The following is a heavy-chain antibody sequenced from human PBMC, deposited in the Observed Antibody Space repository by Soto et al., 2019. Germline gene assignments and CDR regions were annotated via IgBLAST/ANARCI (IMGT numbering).Heavy chain of an antibody. V-gene: IGHV3-7*01. Sequence: EVQLVESGGTLVQPGGSLRLSCVASGFKFRSYWMSWVRQAPGKGLEWLANIKEDGSEKYYVDSVEGRFTISRDNARNSVYLQMNSLRAEDTAIYYCTRGGGRDSNEQFWGQRTLVIVSS. J-gene: IGHJ4*02. CDR2: IKEDGSEK. CDR1: GFKFRSYW. CDR3: TRGGGRDSNEQF. D-gene: IGHD4-4*01.